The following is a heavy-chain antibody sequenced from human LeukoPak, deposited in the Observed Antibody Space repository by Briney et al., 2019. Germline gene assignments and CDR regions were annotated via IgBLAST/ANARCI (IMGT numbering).Heavy chain of an antibody. Sequence: GGSLRLSCAASGFTFSNYSMNWVRQAPGKGLEWVSSISDSSSYIYYAASVRGRFTISRDNAKNSLYLQMNSLRAEDTAAYYCARDKAAVDFDYWGQGTLVTVSS. CDR3: ARDKAAVDFDY. V-gene: IGHV3-21*01. D-gene: IGHD6-19*01. CDR2: ISDSSSYI. J-gene: IGHJ4*02. CDR1: GFTFSNYS.